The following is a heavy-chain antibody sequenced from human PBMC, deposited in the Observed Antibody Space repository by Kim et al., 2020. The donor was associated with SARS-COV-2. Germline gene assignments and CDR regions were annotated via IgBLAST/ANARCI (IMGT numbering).Heavy chain of an antibody. J-gene: IGHJ4*02. V-gene: IGHV4-59*01. Sequence: LKRRVTISVDTSKNQYSLKLSSVTAADTAVYYCASAYGSGSYSHPNYFDYWGQGTLVTVSS. CDR3: ASAYGSGSYSHPNYFDY. D-gene: IGHD3-10*01.